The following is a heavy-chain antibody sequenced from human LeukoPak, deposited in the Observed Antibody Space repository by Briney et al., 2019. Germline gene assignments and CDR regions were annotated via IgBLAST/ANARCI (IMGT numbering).Heavy chain of an antibody. V-gene: IGHV3-30*18. CDR1: RFTFSTYG. D-gene: IGHD1-26*01. Sequence: QPGGSLTLSCAASRFTFSTYGMHWVRQAPGKALEGVAVISYDGSYESYADSVKGRFTISRDNSKNTLYLQMNSLRVEDTAVYYCAKGGPPTGASPRPWDFNYWGQGALVTVSS. CDR3: AKGGPPTGASPRPWDFNY. J-gene: IGHJ4*02. CDR2: ISYDGSYE.